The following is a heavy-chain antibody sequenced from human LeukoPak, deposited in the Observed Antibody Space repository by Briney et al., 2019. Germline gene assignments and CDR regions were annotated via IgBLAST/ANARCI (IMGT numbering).Heavy chain of an antibody. CDR3: ARLYYDFWSGYYHDNWFDP. D-gene: IGHD3-3*01. CDR2: IYYSGST. V-gene: IGHV4-39*01. J-gene: IGHJ5*02. CDR1: GGSISSSSYY. Sequence: SETLSLTCTVSGGSISSSSYYWGWIRQPPGRGLEWMGSIYYSGSTYYNPSLKSRVTISVDTSKNQFSLKLSSVTAADTAVYYCARLYYDFWSGYYHDNWFDPWGQGTLVTVSS.